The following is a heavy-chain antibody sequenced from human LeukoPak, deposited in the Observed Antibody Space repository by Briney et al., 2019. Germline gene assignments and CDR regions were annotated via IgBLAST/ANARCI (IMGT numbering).Heavy chain of an antibody. J-gene: IGHJ2*01. Sequence: PGGSLRLSCAASGFTFSNYRMHWVRQAPGKGLVWVSHINSDGSSTTYADSVKGRFAISRDNAKNTLYLQMNSLRAEDTAVYYCASSDLSYWYFDLWGRGTLVTVSS. CDR1: GFTFSNYR. V-gene: IGHV3-74*01. CDR3: ASSDLSYWYFDL. CDR2: INSDGSST.